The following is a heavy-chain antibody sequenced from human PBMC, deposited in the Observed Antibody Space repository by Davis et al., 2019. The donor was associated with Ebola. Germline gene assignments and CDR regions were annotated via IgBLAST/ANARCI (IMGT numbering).Heavy chain of an antibody. Sequence: ASVKVSCKTSGYTFTGYYMHWVRQARGQGLEWMGWLNPNSGGTKYAQKFKGRVTMTRDTAISTAYMELSRLTSDDTAAYFCARESDAVGASTTDDAFDVWGQGTMFTVSS. CDR3: ARESDAVGASTTDDAFDV. J-gene: IGHJ3*01. CDR2: LNPNSGGT. CDR1: GYTFTGYY. V-gene: IGHV1-2*02. D-gene: IGHD1-26*01.